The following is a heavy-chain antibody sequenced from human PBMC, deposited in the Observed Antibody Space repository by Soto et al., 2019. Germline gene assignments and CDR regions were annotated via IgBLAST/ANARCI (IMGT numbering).Heavy chain of an antibody. V-gene: IGHV5-51*01. D-gene: IGHD5-18*01. J-gene: IGHJ6*02. Sequence: PGESLKISCKGSGYSFTSYWIGWVRQMPGKGLEWMGIIYPGDSDTRYSPSFQGQVTISADKSISTAYLQWSSLKASDTAMYYCARLNRADTAMAHYYYYYGMDVWGQGTTVTVSS. CDR1: GYSFTSYW. CDR2: IYPGDSDT. CDR3: ARLNRADTAMAHYYYYYGMDV.